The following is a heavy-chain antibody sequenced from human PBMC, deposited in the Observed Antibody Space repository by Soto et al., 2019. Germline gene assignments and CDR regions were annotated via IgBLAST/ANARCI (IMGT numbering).Heavy chain of an antibody. D-gene: IGHD5-18*01. Sequence: PSETLSLTCTVSGGSISSSSYYWGWIRQPPGKGLEWIGSIYYSGSTYYNPSLKSRVTISVDTSKNQFSLKLSSVTAADTAVYYCARRNCGCSYGHYYFDYCGQGTLVTVSS. V-gene: IGHV4-39*01. CDR3: ARRNCGCSYGHYYFDY. CDR2: IYYSGST. J-gene: IGHJ4*02. CDR1: GGSISSSSYY.